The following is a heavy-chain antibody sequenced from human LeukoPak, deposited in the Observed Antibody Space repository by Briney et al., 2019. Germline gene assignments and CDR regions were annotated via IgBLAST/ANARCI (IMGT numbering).Heavy chain of an antibody. D-gene: IGHD3-22*01. J-gene: IGHJ6*02. CDR1: GGSFSGYY. Sequence: PSETLSLTCAVYGGSFSGYYWSWIRQPPGKGLEWIGEINHSGSTNYNPSLKSRVTISVDTSKNQFSLKLSSVTAADTAVYYCARGSPHTCYYDSSGYPYYYYYYGMDVWGQGTTVTVSS. CDR3: ARGSPHTCYYDSSGYPYYYYYYGMDV. V-gene: IGHV4-34*01. CDR2: INHSGST.